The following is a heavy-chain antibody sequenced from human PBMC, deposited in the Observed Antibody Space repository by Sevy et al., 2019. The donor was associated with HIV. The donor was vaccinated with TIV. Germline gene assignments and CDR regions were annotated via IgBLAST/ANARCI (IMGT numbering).Heavy chain of an antibody. CDR3: AKELGYCSSTSCQGEPPHGGDAFDI. CDR1: GFTFSSYG. D-gene: IGHD2-2*01. V-gene: IGHV3-30*18. Sequence: GGSLRLSCAASGFTFSSYGMHWVRQAPGKGLEWVAVISYDGSNKYYADSVKGRFTISRDNSKNTLYLQMNSLRDEDTAGYYCAKELGYCSSTSCQGEPPHGGDAFDIWGQGTMVTVSS. J-gene: IGHJ3*02. CDR2: ISYDGSNK.